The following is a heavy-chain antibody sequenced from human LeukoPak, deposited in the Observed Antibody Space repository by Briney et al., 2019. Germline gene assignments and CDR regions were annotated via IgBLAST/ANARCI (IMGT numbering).Heavy chain of an antibody. CDR2: IIPILGIA. CDR1: GYTFTSYG. V-gene: IGHV1-69*04. CDR3: ARDPRGGGGGVDY. J-gene: IGHJ4*02. Sequence: ASVKVSCKASGYTFTSYGISWVRQAPGQGLEWMGRIIPILGIANYAQKFQGRVTITADKSTSTAYMELSSLRSEDTAVYYCARDPRGGGGGVDYWGQGTLVTVSS. D-gene: IGHD3-16*01.